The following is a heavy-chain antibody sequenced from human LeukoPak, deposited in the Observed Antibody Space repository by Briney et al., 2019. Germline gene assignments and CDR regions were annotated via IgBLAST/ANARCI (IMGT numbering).Heavy chain of an antibody. CDR3: ARDWSDYYDSSGYYLVY. CDR1: GGTFSSYA. J-gene: IGHJ4*02. V-gene: IGHV1-69*04. Sequence: SVKVSCKASGGTFSSYAISWVRQAPGQGLEWMGRIIPILGIANYAQKFQGRVTITADKSTSTAYMELSSLRSEDTAVYYCARDWSDYYDSSGYYLVYWGQGTLVTVSS. D-gene: IGHD3-22*01. CDR2: IIPILGIA.